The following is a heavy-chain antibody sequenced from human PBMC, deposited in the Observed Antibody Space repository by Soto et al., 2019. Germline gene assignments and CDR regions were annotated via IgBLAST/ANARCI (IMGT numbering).Heavy chain of an antibody. CDR1: GFAFSNYA. D-gene: IGHD2-15*01. CDR3: AKKWSQAYSIHY. V-gene: IGHV3-23*01. J-gene: IGHJ4*02. CDR2: ISGGGGNT. Sequence: EVQLLESGGDLVQPGGSLRLSCAASGFAFSNYAMNWVLQAPWKVLEWVSLISGGGGNTYYADAVKGRFPISSDNSKNTLYLQMSGRSGDDTAVYYNAKKWSQAYSIHYWTEGTMV.